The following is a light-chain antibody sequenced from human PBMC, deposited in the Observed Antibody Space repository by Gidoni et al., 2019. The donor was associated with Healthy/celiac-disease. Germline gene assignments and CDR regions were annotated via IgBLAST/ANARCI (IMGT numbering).Light chain of an antibody. Sequence: DIVMTQAPDSLAVSLGERDTINCKSSQSILYSSNNKNYLAWYQQKPGQPPKLLIYWASTRESGFPDRFSGSGSGTDFPLTISSLQAEDVAVYYCQQYYSTPLITFGQGTRLEIK. V-gene: IGKV4-1*01. J-gene: IGKJ5*01. CDR1: QSILYSSNNKNY. CDR2: WAS. CDR3: QQYYSTPLIT.